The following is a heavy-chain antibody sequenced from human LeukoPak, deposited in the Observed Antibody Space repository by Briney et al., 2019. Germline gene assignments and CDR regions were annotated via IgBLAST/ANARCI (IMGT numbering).Heavy chain of an antibody. CDR3: ATLSPSPAYYYDSSGYYN. CDR1: GYTLTELS. Sequence: GASVKVSCKVSGYTLTELSMHWVRQAPGKGLEWMGGFDPEDGETIYAQKFQGRVTMTEDTSTDTAYMELSSLRSEDTAVYYCATLSPSPAYYYDSSGYYNWGQGTLVTVSS. V-gene: IGHV1-24*01. J-gene: IGHJ4*02. CDR2: FDPEDGET. D-gene: IGHD3-22*01.